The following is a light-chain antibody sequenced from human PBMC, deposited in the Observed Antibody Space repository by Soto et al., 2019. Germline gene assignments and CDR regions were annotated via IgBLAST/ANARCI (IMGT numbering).Light chain of an antibody. V-gene: IGLV3-21*04. Sequence: SYELTQPPSESVAPGKTARITCGGNNIGSKSVHWYQQKPGQAPVLVIYYDSDRPSGIPERFSGSNSGNTATLTISRVEAGDEADYYCQVWDISSDHPRVVFGGGTKLTVL. J-gene: IGLJ2*01. CDR1: NIGSKS. CDR2: YDS. CDR3: QVWDISSDHPRVV.